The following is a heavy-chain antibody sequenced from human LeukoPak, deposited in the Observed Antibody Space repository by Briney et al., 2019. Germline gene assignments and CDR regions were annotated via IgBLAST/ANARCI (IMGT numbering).Heavy chain of an antibody. CDR2: IYHSGST. CDR3: ARHVLAARRYFDY. CDR1: GGSISRYY. V-gene: IGHV4-59*08. Sequence: PSETLSLTCTVSGGSISRYYWSWIRQPPGKGLEWIGYIYHSGSTNYNPSLKSRVTISVDTSKNQISLKLTSVTAAVTAVYYCARHVLAARRYFDYRGQGTLVTVSS. J-gene: IGHJ4*02. D-gene: IGHD6-6*01.